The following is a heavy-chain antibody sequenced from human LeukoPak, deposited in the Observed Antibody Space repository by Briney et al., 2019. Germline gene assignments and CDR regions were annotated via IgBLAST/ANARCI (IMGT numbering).Heavy chain of an antibody. V-gene: IGHV3-9*01. CDR3: AKDKRANYHYMDV. J-gene: IGHJ6*03. Sequence: GRSLRLSCAASGFTFDDYAMHWVRQAPGKGLEWVSGISWNSGSIGYADSVKGRFTISRDNAKNSLYLQMNSLRAEDTALYYCAKDKRANYHYMDVWGKGTTVTVSS. CDR1: GFTFDDYA. CDR2: ISWNSGSI.